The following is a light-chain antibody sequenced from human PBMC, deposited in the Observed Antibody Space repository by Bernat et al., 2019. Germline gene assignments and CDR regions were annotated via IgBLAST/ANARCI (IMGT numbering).Light chain of an antibody. V-gene: IGLV3-19*01. Sequence: SSELTQDPAVSVALGQAVRITCQGDSLRSCFAGWYQQKPGQAPVLVNYGKNNRPSGIPDRFSGSSSGNTASLTITGTQAEDEADYYCKCRHSSGKFWVFGGGTKLTVL. CDR3: KCRHSSGKFWV. J-gene: IGLJ3*02. CDR1: SLRSCF. CDR2: GKN.